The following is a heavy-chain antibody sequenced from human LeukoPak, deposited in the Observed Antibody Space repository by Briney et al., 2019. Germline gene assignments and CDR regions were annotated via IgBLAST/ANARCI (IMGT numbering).Heavy chain of an antibody. CDR3: ARDRSRLVPAAISATDYYYGMGV. CDR2: IYYSGST. CDR1: GGSISSGGYY. D-gene: IGHD2-2*01. Sequence: SQTLSLTCTVSGGSISSGGYYWSWIRQHPGKGLEWIGYIYYSGSTYYNPSLKSRVTISVDTSKNQFSLKLSSVTAADTAVYYCARDRSRLVPAAISATDYYYGMGVWGQGTTVTVSS. J-gene: IGHJ6*02. V-gene: IGHV4-31*03.